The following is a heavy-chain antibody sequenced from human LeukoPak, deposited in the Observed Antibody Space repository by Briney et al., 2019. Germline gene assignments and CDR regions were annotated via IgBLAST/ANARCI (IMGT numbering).Heavy chain of an antibody. J-gene: IGHJ4*02. CDR2: IYYRGNT. D-gene: IGHD3-22*01. CDR3: ARASSGYYWDFDY. V-gene: IGHV4-39*01. CDR1: GDSISSYNYF. Sequence: NPSETLSLICTVSGDSISSYNYFWGWIRQPPGKGLEWVGSIYYRGNTYYNPSLKSRVTLSADTSKNQFSLKVTSVTAADTAVYYCARASSGYYWDFDYWGQGALVTVSS.